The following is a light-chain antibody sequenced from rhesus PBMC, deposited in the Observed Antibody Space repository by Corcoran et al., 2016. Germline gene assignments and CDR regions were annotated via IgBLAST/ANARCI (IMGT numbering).Light chain of an antibody. CDR3: QHYNNWPPT. J-gene: IGKJ4*01. CDR1: QSVSDS. Sequence: EVVLTQSPVTLPLSPGERATLSCRASQSVSDSLAWYQQKPGQAPRLFIYGVSTRAAGVPDRFSGDGSRTDFTLAISRLEPVDFAVYFCQHYNNWPPTFGGGTKVEI. V-gene: IGKV3-42*03. CDR2: GVS.